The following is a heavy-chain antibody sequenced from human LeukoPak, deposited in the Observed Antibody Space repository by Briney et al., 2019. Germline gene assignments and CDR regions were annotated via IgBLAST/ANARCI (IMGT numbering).Heavy chain of an antibody. V-gene: IGHV3-23*01. Sequence: GGSLRLSCAASGFTFSSYGMRWVRQAPGKWLEWVSAISGSGGSTYYADSVKGRFTISRDNSKNTLYLQMNSLRAEDTAVYYCARVKEASAFDVWGQGTMVTVSS. D-gene: IGHD5-12*01. CDR1: GFTFSSYG. CDR3: ARVKEASAFDV. CDR2: ISGSGGST. J-gene: IGHJ3*01.